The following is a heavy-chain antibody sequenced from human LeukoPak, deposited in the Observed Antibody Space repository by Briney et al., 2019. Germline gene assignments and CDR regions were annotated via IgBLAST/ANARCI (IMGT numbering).Heavy chain of an antibody. Sequence: PSGTLSLTCAVSGGSISSSNWWSWVRQPPGKGLEWIGEIYHSGSTNYNPSLKSRVTISVDKSKNQFSLKLSSVTAADTAVYYCVVNIAAAGTDYYYGMDVWGQGTTVTVSS. CDR2: IYHSGST. CDR1: GGSISSSNW. J-gene: IGHJ6*02. CDR3: VVNIAAAGTDYYYGMDV. V-gene: IGHV4-4*02. D-gene: IGHD6-13*01.